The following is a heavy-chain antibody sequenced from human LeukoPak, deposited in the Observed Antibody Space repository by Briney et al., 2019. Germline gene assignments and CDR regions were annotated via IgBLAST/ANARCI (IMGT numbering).Heavy chain of an antibody. V-gene: IGHV1-2*06. CDR3: ASHIVVVPAAIYYYGMDA. J-gene: IGHJ6*02. CDR1: GYTFTGYY. D-gene: IGHD2-2*01. CDR2: INPNSGGT. Sequence: ASVKVSCKASGYTFTGYYMHWVRQAPGQGLEWMGRINPNSGGTNYAQKFQGRVTMTRDTSISTAYMELSRLRSDDTAVYYCASHIVVVPAAIYYYGMDAWGQGTTVTVSS.